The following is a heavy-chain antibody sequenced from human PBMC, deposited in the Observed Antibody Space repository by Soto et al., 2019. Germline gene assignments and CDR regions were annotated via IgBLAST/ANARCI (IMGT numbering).Heavy chain of an antibody. CDR1: GFTFSNYW. V-gene: IGHV3-7*01. CDR3: ARDGRPKWLDP. CDR2: IKEDGSEQ. Sequence: GSLRLSCAASGFTFSNYWMSWVRQAPGKGLEWVANIKEDGSEQYYVGSVKGRFTISRDNTKNSLYLQMNSLRVEDAAVYYCARDGRPKWLDPWGQGTLVTVSS. J-gene: IGHJ5*02.